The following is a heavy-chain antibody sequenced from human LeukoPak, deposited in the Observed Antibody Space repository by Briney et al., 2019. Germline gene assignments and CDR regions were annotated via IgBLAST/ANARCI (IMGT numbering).Heavy chain of an antibody. CDR2: IYYSGST. J-gene: IGHJ4*02. CDR1: GGSISSSSYY. V-gene: IGHV4-39*07. D-gene: IGHD3-10*01. Sequence: SETLSLTCTVSGGSISSSSYYWGWIRQPPGKGLEWIGSIYYSGSTYYNPSLKSRVTISVDTSKNQFSLKLSSVTAADTAVYYCARDVHALGLWFGELDYFDYWGQGTLVTVSS. CDR3: ARDVHALGLWFGELDYFDY.